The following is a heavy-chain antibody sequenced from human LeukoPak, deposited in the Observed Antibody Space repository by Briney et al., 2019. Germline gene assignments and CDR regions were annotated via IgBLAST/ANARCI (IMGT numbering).Heavy chain of an antibody. V-gene: IGHV4-59*01. Sequence: PSETLSLTCTVTGVCIRRYYWSWILQPLGKGLEWIGYIYYSGSTNYNPSLKSRVTISVDTSKNQFSLKLSSVTAADTAVYYCASGIVVVPAAMVIGWFDPWGQGTLVTVSS. D-gene: IGHD2-2*01. J-gene: IGHJ5*02. CDR3: ASGIVVVPAAMVIGWFDP. CDR1: GVCIRRYY. CDR2: IYYSGST.